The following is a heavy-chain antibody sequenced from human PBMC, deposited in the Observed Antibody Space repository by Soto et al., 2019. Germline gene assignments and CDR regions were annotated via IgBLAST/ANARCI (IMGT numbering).Heavy chain of an antibody. Sequence: GESLKISCKGSGYNFANFWIGWVRQMPGKGLEWMGMIFPGDSDTKNSPSLEGQITMSVDKSHSSAYLQWRSLKASDTAIYYCAAGYSTGLDAFDIWGQGTMVTVSS. D-gene: IGHD2-8*02. CDR1: GYNFANFW. CDR2: IFPGDSDT. J-gene: IGHJ3*02. CDR3: AAGYSTGLDAFDI. V-gene: IGHV5-51*01.